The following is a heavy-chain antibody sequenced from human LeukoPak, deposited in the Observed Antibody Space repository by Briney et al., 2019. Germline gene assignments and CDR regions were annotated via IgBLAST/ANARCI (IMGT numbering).Heavy chain of an antibody. CDR3: ARDVEDIVVVPAATVSSSSHAFDI. CDR2: ISAYNGNT. CDR1: GYTFTSYA. J-gene: IGHJ3*02. V-gene: IGHV1-18*01. Sequence: ASVKVSCKASGYTFTSYAMHWVRQAPGQRLEWMGWISAYNGNTNYAQKLQGGVTMTTDTSTSTAYMELRSLRSDDTAVYYCARDVEDIVVVPAATVSSSSHAFDIWGQGTMVTVSS. D-gene: IGHD2-2*01.